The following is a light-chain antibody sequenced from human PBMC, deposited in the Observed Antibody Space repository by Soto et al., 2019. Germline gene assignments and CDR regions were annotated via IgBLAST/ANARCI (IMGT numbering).Light chain of an antibody. V-gene: IGKV3-15*01. CDR1: QSLSDN. CDR2: GAS. Sequence: EIVMTQSPATLSVSPGERATLSCRASQSLSDNLAWYQQKPGQAPRLLIYGASTRATGIPARFSGSGSGTEFTLTINSLQSEDSAVYYCQQYKIWPPFTFGPGTKVDIQ. CDR3: QQYKIWPPFT. J-gene: IGKJ3*01.